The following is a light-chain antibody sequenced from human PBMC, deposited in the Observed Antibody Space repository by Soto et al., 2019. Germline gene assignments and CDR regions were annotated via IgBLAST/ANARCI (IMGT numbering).Light chain of an antibody. V-gene: IGKV3-11*01. Sequence: EIVLTQSPGTLSLSPVEIVTLSCRASQNVANYLDWYQQKPGQAPRLLIYESSNRATGIAARFSGSGSGTDFTLNISSLQPEDFAVYYCHQYDKWPPITFGQGARLEL. CDR2: ESS. CDR1: QNVANY. CDR3: HQYDKWPPIT. J-gene: IGKJ5*01.